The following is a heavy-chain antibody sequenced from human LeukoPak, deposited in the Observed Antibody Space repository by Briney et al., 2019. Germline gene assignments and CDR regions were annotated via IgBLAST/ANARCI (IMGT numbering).Heavy chain of an antibody. V-gene: IGHV4-59*01. CDR3: ARDNGAVTDVFDF. Sequence: YPSETLSLTCTVSGGSISSYYWSWIRQPPGKGLEWIGYIYYSGSTNYNPSLKSRVTISVDTSKNQFSLKLSSVTAADTAVYYCARDNGAVTDVFDFWAKGTMVTV. J-gene: IGHJ3*01. CDR2: IYYSGST. CDR1: GGSISSYY. D-gene: IGHD4-11*01.